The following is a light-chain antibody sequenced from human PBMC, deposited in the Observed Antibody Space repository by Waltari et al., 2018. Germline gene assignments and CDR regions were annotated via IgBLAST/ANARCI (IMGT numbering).Light chain of an antibody. CDR2: AVS. J-gene: IGLJ2*01. CDR1: QIADRGYTH. CDR3: SLYTSMNTVV. Sequence: QPPLTQPASVSGSPGRSISLSCSGTQIADRGYTHSSWYQQHPGKAPKLLIFAVSNRPTGVSPRFSGSKSGNMASLTISGLRADDEALYFCSLYTSMNTVVVGGGTSLTVL. V-gene: IGLV2-14*03.